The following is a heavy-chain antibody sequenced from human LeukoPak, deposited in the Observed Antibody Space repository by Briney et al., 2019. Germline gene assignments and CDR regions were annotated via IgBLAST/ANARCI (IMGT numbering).Heavy chain of an antibody. CDR3: ARVSYGHYDILTGYLDY. J-gene: IGHJ4*02. D-gene: IGHD3-9*01. V-gene: IGHV7-4-1*02. Sequence: ASVKVSCKASGYTFTSYGMNWVRQAPGQGLEWMGWINTNTGKPTYAQGFTGRFVFSLDTSVSTAYLQISSLKAEDTAVYYCARVSYGHYDILTGYLDYWGQGTLVTVSS. CDR1: GYTFTSYG. CDR2: INTNTGKP.